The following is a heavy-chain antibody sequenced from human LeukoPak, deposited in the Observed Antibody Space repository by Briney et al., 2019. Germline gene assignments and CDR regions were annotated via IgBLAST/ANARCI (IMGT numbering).Heavy chain of an antibody. CDR2: ISGSGGST. CDR3: AKDGAPEVTTMFFYYGMDV. D-gene: IGHD4-17*01. V-gene: IGHV3-23*01. J-gene: IGHJ6*02. Sequence: PGGSLRLSCAASGITLSSYGMSWVRQAPGKGLQWVSSISGSGGSTYHADSVKGRFTISRDNSKNTLYLQMDSLRAEDTAVYYCAKDGAPEVTTMFFYYGMDVWGQGTTVTVSS. CDR1: GITLSSYG.